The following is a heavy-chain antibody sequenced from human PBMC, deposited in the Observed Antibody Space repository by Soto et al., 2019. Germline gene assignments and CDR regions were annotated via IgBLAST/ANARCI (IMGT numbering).Heavy chain of an antibody. Sequence: PSETLSLTCTVSGGSVSSGSYYWSWIRQPPGKGLEWIGYIYYSGSTKYNPSLKSRVTISVDTSKNQISLKLSSVTAADTAVYYCARDRYYDSSGYYFDYWGQGTLVTVSS. CDR2: IYYSGST. J-gene: IGHJ4*02. CDR3: ARDRYYDSSGYYFDY. V-gene: IGHV4-61*01. D-gene: IGHD3-22*01. CDR1: GGSVSSGSYY.